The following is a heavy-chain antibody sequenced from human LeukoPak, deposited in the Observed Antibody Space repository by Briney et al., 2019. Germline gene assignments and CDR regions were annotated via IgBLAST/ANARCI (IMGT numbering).Heavy chain of an antibody. Sequence: SGTLSLTCVVSGDSISDSDWWTWVRQPPGKGLEWIGEIRHSGSTNYSPSLKSRVTISIDKSKNQLSLKLSSVTAADTANYFCARAGIPWNPADCWGQGTLVIVSS. V-gene: IGHV4-4*02. J-gene: IGHJ4*02. D-gene: IGHD1-14*01. CDR2: IRHSGST. CDR1: GDSISDSDW. CDR3: ARAGIPWNPADC.